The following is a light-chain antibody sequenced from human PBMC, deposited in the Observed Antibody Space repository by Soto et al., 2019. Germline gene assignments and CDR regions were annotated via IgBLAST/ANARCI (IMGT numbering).Light chain of an antibody. Sequence: DIQMTQSPSSLSASVGDRVTITCRASQDINNYLAWYQQKPGKVPNVLIYAASTLPLGVPSRFSGSGSGTDFTLTISSLQPEDVATYYCQKYNSAPRTFGQGTKVVIK. V-gene: IGKV1-27*01. CDR1: QDINNY. CDR3: QKYNSAPRT. J-gene: IGKJ1*01. CDR2: AAS.